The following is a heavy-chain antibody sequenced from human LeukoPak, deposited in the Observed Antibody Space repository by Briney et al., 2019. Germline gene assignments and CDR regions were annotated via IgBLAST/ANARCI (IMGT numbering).Heavy chain of an antibody. D-gene: IGHD3-16*02. CDR2: INHSGST. J-gene: IGHJ6*03. CDR1: GGSFSGYY. CDR3: ARGLSPYYYYYMDV. V-gene: IGHV4-34*01. Sequence: PSETLSLTCAVYGGSFSGYYWSWLRQPPGKGLEWIGEINHSGSTNYNPSLKNRVTISVDTSKNQFSLKLSSVTAAETAVYYCARGLSPYYYYYMDVWGKGTTVTVSS.